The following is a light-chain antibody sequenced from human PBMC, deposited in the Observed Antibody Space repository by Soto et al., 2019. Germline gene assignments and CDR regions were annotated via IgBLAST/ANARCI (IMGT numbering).Light chain of an antibody. V-gene: IGKV1-5*01. CDR1: QSISSW. J-gene: IGKJ4*01. Sequence: DIQMTQSPSTLSASVGDRVTLTCRASQSISSWLAWYQQKPGKAPKLLIYDASSLESGVPSRFSGSGSGTEFTLTISSLQPDDFATYYCQQYNSYPSFGGGTKVEIK. CDR2: DAS. CDR3: QQYNSYPS.